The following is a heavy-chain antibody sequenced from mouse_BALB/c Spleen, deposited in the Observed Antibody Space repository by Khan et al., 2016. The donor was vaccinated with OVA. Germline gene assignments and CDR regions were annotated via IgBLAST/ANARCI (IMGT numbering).Heavy chain of an antibody. D-gene: IGHD2-2*01. Sequence: EVELVESGGDLVKPGGSLKLSCAASGFTFSNYDMSWVRQTPDKRLEWVATISSAGSYTYYPDSVKGRFTISRDNAKNTLYLQMSSLTSEDTAMYYCARRGYDEAWFAYWGQGTLVTVSA. J-gene: IGHJ3*01. V-gene: IGHV5-6*01. CDR3: ARRGYDEAWFAY. CDR2: ISSAGSYT. CDR1: GFTFSNYD.